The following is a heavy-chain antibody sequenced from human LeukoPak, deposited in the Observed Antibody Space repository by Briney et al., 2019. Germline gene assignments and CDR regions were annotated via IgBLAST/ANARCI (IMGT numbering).Heavy chain of an antibody. D-gene: IGHD4-17*01. CDR1: GYPFTSYG. J-gene: IGHJ4*02. CDR2: VSTYNGNT. Sequence: GASVKVSCKASGYPFTSYGLSWVRQAPGQGLEWMGWVSTYNGNTNYAQKLQGRVTMTTDTSTGTAYMELRSLRSDDTAVYYCARDPYGDYHPLQFDYWGQGTLVTVSS. CDR3: ARDPYGDYHPLQFDY. V-gene: IGHV1-18*01.